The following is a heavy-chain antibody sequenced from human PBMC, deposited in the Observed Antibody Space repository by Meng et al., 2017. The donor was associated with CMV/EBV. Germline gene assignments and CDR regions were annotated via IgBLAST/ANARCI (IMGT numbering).Heavy chain of an antibody. J-gene: IGHJ4*02. CDR3: AVPQLGARHPES. D-gene: IGHD6-6*01. CDR2: IYSGGST. V-gene: IGHV3-53*01. Sequence: GESLKISCAASGFTVSSNYMSWVRQAPGKGLEWVSVIYSGGSTYYADSVKGRFTISRDNSKNTLYLQMNSLRAEDKAVYYCAVPQLGARHPESWGQGTLVTVSS. CDR1: GFTVSSNY.